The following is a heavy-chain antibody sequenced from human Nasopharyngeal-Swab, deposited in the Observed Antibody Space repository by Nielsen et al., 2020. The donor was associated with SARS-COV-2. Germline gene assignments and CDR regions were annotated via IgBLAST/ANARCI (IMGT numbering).Heavy chain of an antibody. J-gene: IGHJ6*04. CDR2: ISGSGGST. CDR3: AKDQTRYDILTGLDV. V-gene: IGHV3-23*01. D-gene: IGHD3-9*01. Sequence: GESLKISCAASGFTFSSYAMSWVRQAPGKGLERVSAISGSGGSTYYADSVKGRFTISRDNSKNTLYLQMNSLRAEDTAVYYCAKDQTRYDILTGLDVWGKGTTVTVSS. CDR1: GFTFSSYA.